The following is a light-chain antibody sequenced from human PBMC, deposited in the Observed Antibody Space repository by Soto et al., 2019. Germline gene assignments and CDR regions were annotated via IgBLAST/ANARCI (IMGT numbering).Light chain of an antibody. Sequence: DIQMTQSPSSLSASVGDRVTITCRAGQSISTYLNWYQQKPGKAPKLLIYAASSLQSGVPSRFSASGSGTAFTLTISSLQPEDFATYYCQQSYSTPLTFGGGTKVEIK. CDR1: QSISTY. V-gene: IGKV1-39*01. CDR3: QQSYSTPLT. J-gene: IGKJ4*01. CDR2: AAS.